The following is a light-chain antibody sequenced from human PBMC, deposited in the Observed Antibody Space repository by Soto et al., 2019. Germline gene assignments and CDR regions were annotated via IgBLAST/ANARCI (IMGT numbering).Light chain of an antibody. CDR2: AAS. CDR3: QQYSSPPQT. Sequence: EIVLTQSPGTLSLSPGDRATLSCRASETVTGKYLAWYQQKAGQAPRLLIFAASNRATGIPDRFSGSGSGTDFTLTISTLEPEDYAVYFCQQYSSPPQTFRQGTKVEIK. CDR1: ETVTGKY. V-gene: IGKV3-20*01. J-gene: IGKJ1*01.